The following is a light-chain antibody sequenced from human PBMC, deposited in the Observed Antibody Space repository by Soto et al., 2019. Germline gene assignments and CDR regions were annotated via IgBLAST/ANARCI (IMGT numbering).Light chain of an antibody. V-gene: IGKV3-20*01. J-gene: IGKJ5*01. CDR2: GAS. Sequence: EVVLTQSPGTLSLSPGERATLSCRASQSVIGSYLAWYQQKPGQAPRLLIYGASSRATGIPDRFDGSGSGTAFTLTISRLEPEDCAVYYCHQYGSSPRTFGQGTRLEMK. CDR3: HQYGSSPRT. CDR1: QSVIGSY.